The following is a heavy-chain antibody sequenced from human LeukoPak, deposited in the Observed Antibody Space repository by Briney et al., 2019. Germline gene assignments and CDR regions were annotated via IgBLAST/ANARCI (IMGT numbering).Heavy chain of an antibody. V-gene: IGHV3-11*01. CDR2: ISNSGSII. CDR1: GFIFSDYY. CDR3: AKGSSGWSTYYYYYMDV. D-gene: IGHD6-19*01. Sequence: PGGSLRLSCAASGFIFSDYYMSWIRQAPGKGLECVSYISNSGSIIKYADSVKGRFTISRDNAKNSLYLQMNSLRAEDTAVYYCAKGSSGWSTYYYYYMDVWGKGTTVTVSS. J-gene: IGHJ6*03.